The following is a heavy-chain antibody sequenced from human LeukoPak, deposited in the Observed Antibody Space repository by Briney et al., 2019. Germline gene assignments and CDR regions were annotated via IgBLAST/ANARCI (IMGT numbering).Heavy chain of an antibody. V-gene: IGHV4-34*01. CDR2: INHIGRT. CDR3: ARGYYYGRRFDY. Sequence: PSETLSLTCADYGGSFSGYCWIWIRQPPGKGLEWIGEINHIGRTNYNPSLKSRVTISVDTSKNQFSLKLSSVTAADTAVYYCARGYYYGRRFDYWGQGTLVTVSS. CDR1: GGSFSGYC. D-gene: IGHD3-10*01. J-gene: IGHJ4*02.